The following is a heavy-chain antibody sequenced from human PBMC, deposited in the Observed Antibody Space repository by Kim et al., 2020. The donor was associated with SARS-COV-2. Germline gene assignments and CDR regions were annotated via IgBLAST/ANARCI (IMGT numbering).Heavy chain of an antibody. CDR3: ARGHLKSIVVVIAPRPYYYYMDV. CDR2: MNPNSGNT. V-gene: IGHV1-8*01. D-gene: IGHD2-21*01. CDR1: GYTFTSYD. J-gene: IGHJ6*03. Sequence: ASVKVSCKASGYTFTSYDINWVRQATGQGLEWMGWMNPNSGNTGYAQKFQGSVTMTRNTSISTAYMELSSLRSEDTAVYYCARGHLKSIVVVIAPRPYYYYMDVWGKGTTVTVSS.